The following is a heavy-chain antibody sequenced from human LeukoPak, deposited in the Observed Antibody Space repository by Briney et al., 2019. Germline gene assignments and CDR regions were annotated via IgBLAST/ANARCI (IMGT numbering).Heavy chain of an antibody. Sequence: GGSLRLSCAPSGFTLSTFEMHWVRPAAGESLEWVSAIYLSGDTYYLGSVKGRFTISRENAKNSLYLQMNSLTVGDTAVYYCARVCKRDCNAFDIWGQGTVVTVSS. CDR1: GFTLSTFE. CDR3: ARVCKRDCNAFDI. V-gene: IGHV3-13*04. D-gene: IGHD2-21*02. CDR2: IYLSGDT. J-gene: IGHJ3*02.